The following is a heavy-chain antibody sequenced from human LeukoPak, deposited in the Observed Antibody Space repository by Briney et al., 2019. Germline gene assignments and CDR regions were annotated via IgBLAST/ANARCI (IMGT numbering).Heavy chain of an antibody. V-gene: IGHV3-11*05. CDR3: ARDVRRQFDY. CDR2: ISSSSSYT. CDR1: GFTFRAYY. Sequence: GGSLRLSCAPSGFTFRAYYMSCIRQAPGKGLEWVSYISSSSSYTNYAESVKGRFTISRDNAKNSLYLQMNSLRGEDTAVHYCARDVRRQFDYWGQGTLVPVSS. J-gene: IGHJ4*02.